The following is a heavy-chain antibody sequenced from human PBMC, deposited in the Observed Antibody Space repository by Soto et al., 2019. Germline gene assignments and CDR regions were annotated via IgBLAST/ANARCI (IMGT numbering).Heavy chain of an antibody. Sequence: QVQLQESGPGLVKPSETLSLTCTVSGGSVSSGSYYWSWIRQPPGKGLEWIGYIYYSGSTNYNPCLKSRVPISVATSKNHFSLERSSVTAADTAVYYCASYYGSGSFPPDGCDPWGQGTLVTVSS. CDR1: GGSVSSGSYY. D-gene: IGHD3-10*01. CDR3: ASYYGSGSFPPDGCDP. J-gene: IGHJ5*02. CDR2: IYYSGST. V-gene: IGHV4-61*03.